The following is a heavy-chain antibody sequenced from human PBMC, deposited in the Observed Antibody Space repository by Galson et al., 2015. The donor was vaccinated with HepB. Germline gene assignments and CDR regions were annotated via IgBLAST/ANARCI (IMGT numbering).Heavy chain of an antibody. Sequence: TLSLTCTVSGGSISSGSYYWSWIRQPAGKGLEWIGHIYTSRSTNYNPSLKSRVTMSVDTSKNQFSLKLSSVTAADTAVYYCARGKVGGNYYYYMDVGGKGTTVTVSS. J-gene: IGHJ6*03. V-gene: IGHV4-61*09. CDR2: IYTSRST. D-gene: IGHD1-26*01. CDR1: GGSISSGSYY. CDR3: ARGKVGGNYYYYMDV.